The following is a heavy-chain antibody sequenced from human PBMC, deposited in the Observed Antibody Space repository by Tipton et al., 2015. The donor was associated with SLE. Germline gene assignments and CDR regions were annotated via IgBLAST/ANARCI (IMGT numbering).Heavy chain of an antibody. Sequence: TLSLTCAVYGGSFSGYYWSWIRQPPGKGLEWIGEINHSGSTNYNPSLKSRVTISVETSKNQFSLKLSSVTAADTAVYCCARDIWFDPWGQGTLVTVSS. CDR1: GGSFSGYY. V-gene: IGHV4-34*01. J-gene: IGHJ5*02. CDR2: INHSGST. CDR3: ARDIWFDP.